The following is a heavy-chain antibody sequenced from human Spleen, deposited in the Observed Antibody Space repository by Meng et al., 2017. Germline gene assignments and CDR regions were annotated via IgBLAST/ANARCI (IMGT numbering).Heavy chain of an antibody. D-gene: IGHD5-24*01. V-gene: IGHV3-11*04. CDR1: GFTFSDYN. CDR2: ISSSSSNI. J-gene: IGHJ4*02. Sequence: GGSLRLSCAASGFTFSDYNMSWIRQAPGKGLEWASYISSSSSNIYYADSVKGRFTISRDNAKNSLYLQMNSLRAEDTAVYFCASRDGDKGDYWGQGTLVTVSS. CDR3: ASRDGDKGDY.